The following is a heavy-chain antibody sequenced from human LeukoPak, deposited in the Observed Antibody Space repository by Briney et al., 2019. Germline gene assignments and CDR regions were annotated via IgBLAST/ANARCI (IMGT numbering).Heavy chain of an antibody. CDR2: INHSGGT. CDR1: GGSFSGYY. Sequence: PSEALSLTCAVYGGSFSGYYWSWIRQPPGKGLEWIGEINHSGGTNYNPSLKSRVTISVDTSKNQFSLKLSSVTAADPAVYYCARGLNPWPLLPHYFDYWGQETLSPSPQ. D-gene: IGHD2-21*02. V-gene: IGHV4-34*01. CDR3: ARGLNPWPLLPHYFDY. J-gene: IGHJ4*02.